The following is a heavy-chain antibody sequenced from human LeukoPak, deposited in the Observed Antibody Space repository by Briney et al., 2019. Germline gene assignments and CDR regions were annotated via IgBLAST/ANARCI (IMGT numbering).Heavy chain of an antibody. CDR1: GFTFSSYA. V-gene: IGHV3-23*01. D-gene: IGHD3-10*01. Sequence: PGASLGLSCAASGFTFSSYAMSWVRQAPGKGLEWVSAISGSGGSTYCADSVKGRFTISRDNSKNTLYLQMNSLRAEDTAVYYCAKSVVRGVTLPDYWGQGTLVTVSS. CDR3: AKSVVRGVTLPDY. CDR2: ISGSGGST. J-gene: IGHJ4*02.